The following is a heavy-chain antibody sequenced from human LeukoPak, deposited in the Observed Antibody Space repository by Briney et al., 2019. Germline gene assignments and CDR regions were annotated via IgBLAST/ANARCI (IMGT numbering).Heavy chain of an antibody. V-gene: IGHV3-30*02. CDR1: GFTFSSYG. J-gene: IGHJ4*02. CDR3: AKDRGLVAVAGTFDY. Sequence: GGSLRLSCAASGFTFSSYGMHWVRQAPGKGLEWVAFIRYDGSNKYYADSVKGRFTISRDNSKNTLYLQMNSLRAEDTAVYYCAKDRGLVAVAGTFDYWSQGTLVTVSS. D-gene: IGHD6-19*01. CDR2: IRYDGSNK.